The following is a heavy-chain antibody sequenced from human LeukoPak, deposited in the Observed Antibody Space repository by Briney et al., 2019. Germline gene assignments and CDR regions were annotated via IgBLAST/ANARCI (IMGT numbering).Heavy chain of an antibody. D-gene: IGHD2-8*01. CDR3: ARVLYDYYFDY. V-gene: IGHV4-30-2*01. CDR2: IYHSGST. J-gene: IGHJ4*02. Sequence: SETLSLTCAVSGGSISSGDYSWSWIRQPPGKGLEWIGYIYHSGSTYYNPSLKSRVTISVDRSKNQFSLKLSSVTAADTAVYYCARVLYDYYFDYWGQGTLVTVSS. CDR1: GGSISSGDYS.